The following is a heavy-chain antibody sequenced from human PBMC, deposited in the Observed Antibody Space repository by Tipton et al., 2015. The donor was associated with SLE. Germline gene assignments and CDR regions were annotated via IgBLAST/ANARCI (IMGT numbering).Heavy chain of an antibody. CDR3: ARGEQLAHFDY. CDR2: FYYSGST. D-gene: IGHD6-13*01. V-gene: IGHV4-39*07. J-gene: IGHJ4*02. Sequence: TLSLTCTVSGGSISSSSYYWGWIRQPPGKGLEWIGSFYYSGSTYYNPSLKSRVTISVDTSKNQFSLKLSSVTAADTAVYYCARGEQLAHFDYWGQGTLVTVSS. CDR1: GGSISSSSYY.